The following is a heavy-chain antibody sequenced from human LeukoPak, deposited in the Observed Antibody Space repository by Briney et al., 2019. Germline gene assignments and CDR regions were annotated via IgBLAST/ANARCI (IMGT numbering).Heavy chain of an antibody. Sequence: GGSLRVSCAASGFTFSSYAMSWVRQAPGKGLEWVSAISGSGGSTYYADSVKGRFTISRDNSKNTLYLQMNSLRAEDTAVYYCAKSPGRATSNWFDPWGQGTLVTVSS. D-gene: IGHD5-12*01. V-gene: IGHV3-23*01. CDR2: ISGSGGST. J-gene: IGHJ5*02. CDR1: GFTFSSYA. CDR3: AKSPGRATSNWFDP.